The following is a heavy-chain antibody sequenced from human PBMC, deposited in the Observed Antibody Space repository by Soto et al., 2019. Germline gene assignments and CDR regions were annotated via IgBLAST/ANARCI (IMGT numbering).Heavy chain of an antibody. Sequence: GGSLRLSCAASGFTFSGSAMHWVRQASGKGLEWVGRIRSKANSYATAYAASVKGRFTISRDDSKNTAYLQMNSLKTEDTAVYYCTATAYSTAPNPFDYWGQGTLVTVSS. D-gene: IGHD2-8*02. V-gene: IGHV3-73*01. CDR3: TATAYSTAPNPFDY. CDR1: GFTFSGSA. CDR2: IRSKANSYAT. J-gene: IGHJ4*02.